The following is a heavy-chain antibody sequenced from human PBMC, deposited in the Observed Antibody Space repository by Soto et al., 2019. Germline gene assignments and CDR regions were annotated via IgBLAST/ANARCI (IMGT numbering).Heavy chain of an antibody. CDR2: IDWDDDK. CDR1: GFSLSTSGMC. Sequence: SGPTLVNPTQTLTLTCTFSGFSLSTSGMCVSWIRQPPGKALEWLALIDWDDDKYYSTSLKTRLTISKDTSKNQVVLTMTNMDPVDTATYYCARARYYDFWSGYYSPGMDVWGQGTTVTVSS. V-gene: IGHV2-70*01. J-gene: IGHJ6*02. D-gene: IGHD3-3*01. CDR3: ARARYYDFWSGYYSPGMDV.